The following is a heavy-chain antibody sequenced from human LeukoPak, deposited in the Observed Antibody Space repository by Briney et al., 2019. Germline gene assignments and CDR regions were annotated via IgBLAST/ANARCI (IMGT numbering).Heavy chain of an antibody. Sequence: SETLSLTCTVSGGSISSYYGSWIRQPPGKGLEWIGYIYYSGSTNYNPSLKSRVTISVDTSKNQFSLKLSSVTAADTAVYYCARGRRGYSGYDRFDYWGQGTLVTVSS. CDR3: ARGRRGYSGYDRFDY. V-gene: IGHV4-59*01. J-gene: IGHJ4*02. D-gene: IGHD5-12*01. CDR2: IYYSGST. CDR1: GGSISSYY.